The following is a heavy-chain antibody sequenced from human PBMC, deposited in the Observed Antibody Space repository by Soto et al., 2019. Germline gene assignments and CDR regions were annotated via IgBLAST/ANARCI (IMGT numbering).Heavy chain of an antibody. V-gene: IGHV1-18*01. CDR2: ISANNDNT. Sequence: QVQLVQSGAEVKKPGASVKVSCKASGYTFTSYTVSWVRQAPGQGLEWIGWISANNDNTDFAQRFQDRVTLTTDTSARTAYRELTRLHSEDTAVCYWVRCATWFDSWGQGTLVTFS. CDR1: GYTFTSYT. J-gene: IGHJ5*01. CDR3: VRCATWFDS.